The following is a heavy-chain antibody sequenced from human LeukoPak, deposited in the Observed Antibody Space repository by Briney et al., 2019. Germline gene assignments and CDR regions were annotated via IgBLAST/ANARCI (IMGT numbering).Heavy chain of an antibody. Sequence: PGGSLRLSCAASGFTFSSYAMSWVRQAPGKGLEWVSAISGSGGSTYYADSMKGRFTISRDNSKNTLYLQMNSLRAEDTAVYYCAKDYGDYFAFDIWGQGTMVTVSS. CDR1: GFTFSSYA. D-gene: IGHD4-17*01. CDR3: AKDYGDYFAFDI. V-gene: IGHV3-23*01. J-gene: IGHJ3*02. CDR2: ISGSGGST.